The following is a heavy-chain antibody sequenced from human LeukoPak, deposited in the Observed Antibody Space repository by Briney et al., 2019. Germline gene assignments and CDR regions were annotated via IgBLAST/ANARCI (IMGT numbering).Heavy chain of an antibody. CDR3: ARLQSSSWYYFDY. CDR2: IYYSGST. V-gene: IGHV4-34*01. D-gene: IGHD6-13*01. CDR1: GGSFSGYY. Sequence: SETLSLTCAVYGGSFSGYYWSWIRQPPGKGLEWIGSIYYSGSTYYNPSPKSRVTISVDTSKNQFSLKLSSVTAADTAVYYCARLQSSSWYYFDYWGQGTLVTVSS. J-gene: IGHJ4*02.